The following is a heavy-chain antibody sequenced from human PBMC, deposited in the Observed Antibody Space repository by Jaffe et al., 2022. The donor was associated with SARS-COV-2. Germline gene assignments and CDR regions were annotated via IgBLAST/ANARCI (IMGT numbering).Heavy chain of an antibody. D-gene: IGHD6-13*01. CDR2: ITPIYGTP. Sequence: QVQLVQSGAEVKKPGSSVKVSCKASGGTFNTYAVTWVRQAPGQGLEWMGGITPIYGTPHYPQSFRGRVSITADESSTTAYMELNRLTADDTAVYYCASRAAYGFDAFDTWGQGTMVTVS. V-gene: IGHV1-69*01. CDR1: GGTFNTYA. J-gene: IGHJ3*02. CDR3: ASRAAYGFDAFDT.